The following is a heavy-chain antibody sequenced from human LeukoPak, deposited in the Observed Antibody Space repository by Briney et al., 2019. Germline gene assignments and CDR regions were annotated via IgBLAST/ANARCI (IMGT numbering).Heavy chain of an antibody. CDR1: GFTFSSYA. Sequence: GGSLRLSCAASGFTFSSYAMSWVRQAPGKGLEWVSGISGRDSTTYYADSVKGRFTISRENSKNTLYLQMNSLRAEDAAVYYCATSGGSYWSWGQGTLATVSS. CDR2: ISGRDSTT. J-gene: IGHJ5*02. CDR3: ATSGGSYWS. V-gene: IGHV3-23*01. D-gene: IGHD1-26*01.